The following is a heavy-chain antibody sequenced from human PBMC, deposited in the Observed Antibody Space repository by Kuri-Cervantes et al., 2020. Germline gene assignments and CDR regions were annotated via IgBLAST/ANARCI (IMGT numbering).Heavy chain of an antibody. D-gene: IGHD6-19*01. CDR3: ARDTVAGNGDYSDY. V-gene: IGHV4-59*01. Sequence: SETLSLTCTVSGGSISSYYWGWIRQPPGKGLEWIGYIYYSGSTNYNPSLKSRVTISVDTSKNQFSLELSSVTAADTAVYYCARDTVAGNGDYSDYWGQGTLVTVSS. CDR2: IYYSGST. CDR1: GGSISSYY. J-gene: IGHJ4*02.